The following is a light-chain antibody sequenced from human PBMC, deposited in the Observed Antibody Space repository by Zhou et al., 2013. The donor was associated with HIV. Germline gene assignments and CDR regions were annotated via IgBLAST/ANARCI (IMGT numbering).Light chain of an antibody. J-gene: IGKJ3*01. CDR3: QQSNTFLGLT. Sequence: DIQMTQSPSTLSASVGDRVTIACRASQSISNWLAWYQQRPGKAPKLLIYKASTLESGVPLRFSGSGSGTEFTLTISNLLPEDVATYFCQQSNTFLGLTFGPGTKVDIK. CDR1: QSISNW. CDR2: KAS. V-gene: IGKV1-5*03.